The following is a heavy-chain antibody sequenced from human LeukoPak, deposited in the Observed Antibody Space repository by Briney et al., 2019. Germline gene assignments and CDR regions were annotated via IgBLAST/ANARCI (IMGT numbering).Heavy chain of an antibody. J-gene: IGHJ3*02. CDR2: IYHSGST. V-gene: IGHV4-4*02. D-gene: IGHD6-6*01. CDR1: GGSISSSNW. Sequence: SETLSLTCAVSGGSISSSNWWSWVRQPPGKGLEWIGEIYHSGSTNYNPSLKSRVTISVDKSKNQFSLKLSSVTAADTAVYYCAIVDGTYSSSPDAFDIWGQGTMVTVSS. CDR3: AIVDGTYSSSPDAFDI.